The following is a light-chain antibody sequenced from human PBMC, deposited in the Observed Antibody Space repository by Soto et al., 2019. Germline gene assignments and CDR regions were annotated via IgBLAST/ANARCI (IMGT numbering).Light chain of an antibody. Sequence: DIQMTQSPSTLSASVGDRVIITCRASESINTWLAWYQQKPGRAPNLLIYDASSLQSGVPLRFSGSGSGTEYTLTISSLQPDDFADYYCQQYNSYWYTFGQGTRLEIK. J-gene: IGKJ2*01. CDR3: QQYNSYWYT. CDR1: ESINTW. V-gene: IGKV1-5*01. CDR2: DAS.